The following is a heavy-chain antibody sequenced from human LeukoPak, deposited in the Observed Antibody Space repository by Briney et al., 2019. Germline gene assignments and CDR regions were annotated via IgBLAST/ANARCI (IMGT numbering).Heavy chain of an antibody. CDR1: GGTFGSYT. CDR3: ARYSTVVNSGNLYGMDV. D-gene: IGHD4-23*01. V-gene: IGHV1-69*02. CDR2: IIPLVDMA. J-gene: IGHJ6*02. Sequence: SVKVSCKASGGTFGSYTITWVRQAPGQGVEWMGRIIPLVDMAKYAQRFQGRVTITADRSTSTAYMELTSLRSEDTAVYYCARYSTVVNSGNLYGMDVWGQGTTVTVFS.